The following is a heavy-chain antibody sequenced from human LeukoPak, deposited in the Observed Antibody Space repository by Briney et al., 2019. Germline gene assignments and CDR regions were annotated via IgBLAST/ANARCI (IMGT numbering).Heavy chain of an antibody. CDR3: ARVTTSSAMEDYFDY. Sequence: PSETLSLTCTVSGGSISSDGYYWTWIRQPPGKGLEWIGYIYHSGSSYSNPSLKSRVTISVDTSKNQFSLKLSSVTAADTAVYYCARVTTSSAMEDYFDYWGQGTLVTVSS. V-gene: IGHV4-30-2*01. CDR1: GGSISSDGYY. CDR2: IYHSGSS. D-gene: IGHD2-2*01. J-gene: IGHJ4*02.